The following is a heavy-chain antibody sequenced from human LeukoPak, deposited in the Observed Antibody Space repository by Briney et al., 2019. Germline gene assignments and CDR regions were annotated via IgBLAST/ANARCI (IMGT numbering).Heavy chain of an antibody. J-gene: IGHJ6*03. D-gene: IGHD2-2*01. CDR3: ARDHCSSTSCYAHYYYMDV. Sequence: SETLSLTCTVSGGSISSGSYYWGWIRQPPGKGLEWIGNIYYSGSTYYNPSLKSRVSISVDTSKNQFSLKLTSVTAADTAVYYCARDHCSSTSCYAHYYYMDVWGKGTTVTVSS. CDR2: IYYSGST. V-gene: IGHV4-39*07. CDR1: GGSISSGSYY.